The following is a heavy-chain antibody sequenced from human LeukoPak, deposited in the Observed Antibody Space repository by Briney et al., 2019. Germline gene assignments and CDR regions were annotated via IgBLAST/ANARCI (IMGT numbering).Heavy chain of an antibody. CDR2: ISRSGTT. V-gene: IGHV4-4*08. J-gene: IGHJ4*02. CDR1: GGSITIYY. Sequence: SETLSLTCTVSGGSITIYYWSWIRQPPGKGLEWIGFISRSGTTNYNPSLKSRVTISLDTSKIQFSLNLNSVTAADTAVYYCAGGDNSGWTDFDYWGQGTLVTVSS. D-gene: IGHD6-19*01. CDR3: AGGDNSGWTDFDY.